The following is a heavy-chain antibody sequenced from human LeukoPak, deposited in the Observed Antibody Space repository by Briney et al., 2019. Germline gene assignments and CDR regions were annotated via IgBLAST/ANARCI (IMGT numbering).Heavy chain of an antibody. CDR1: GGSISSGGYY. D-gene: IGHD1-26*01. V-gene: IGHV4-30-2*01. CDR3: ARDRVGATRWFDP. CDR2: IYHSGST. Sequence: SETLSLTCAVSGGSISSGGYYWSWIRQPPGKGLEWIGYIYHSGSTYYNPSRKSRVTISVDTSKNQFSLKLSSVTAADTAVYYGARDRVGATRWFDPWGQGTLVTVSS. J-gene: IGHJ5*02.